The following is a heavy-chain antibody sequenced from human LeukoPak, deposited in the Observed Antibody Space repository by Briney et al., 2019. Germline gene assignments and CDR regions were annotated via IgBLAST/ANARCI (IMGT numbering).Heavy chain of an antibody. Sequence: SETLSLTCAVYGGSFSGYYWSWIRQPPGKGLEWIGEINHGGSTNYNPSLKSRVTISVDTSKNQFSLRLSSVTAADTAVYYYAREGYGHTTFDSWGQGTLVTVSS. CDR3: AREGYGHTTFDS. CDR2: INHGGST. D-gene: IGHD2-15*01. V-gene: IGHV4-34*01. CDR1: GGSFSGYY. J-gene: IGHJ4*02.